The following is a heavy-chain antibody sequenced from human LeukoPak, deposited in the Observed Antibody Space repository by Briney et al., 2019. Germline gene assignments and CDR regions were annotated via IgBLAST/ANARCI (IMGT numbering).Heavy chain of an antibody. V-gene: IGHV4-38-2*02. CDR2: VYHSGTT. Sequence: PSETLSLTCSVSGYFLSGGFYWGWIRQPPGKGLEWIASVYHSGTTIYNPSLKSRVTMSMDTSMNHYSLKLRSVTAADTAVYYCARTLSDSSPVATWGQGTLVTVSS. J-gene: IGHJ4*02. CDR3: ARTLSDSSPVAT. CDR1: GYFLSGGFY. D-gene: IGHD3-22*01.